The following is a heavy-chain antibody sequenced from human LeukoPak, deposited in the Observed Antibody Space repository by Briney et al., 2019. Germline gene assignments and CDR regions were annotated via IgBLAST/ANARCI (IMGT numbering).Heavy chain of an antibody. J-gene: IGHJ6*04. D-gene: IGHD3-10*02. CDR2: ISSSGSTI. CDR3: AELGITMIGGV. CDR1: GFTFSSYE. Sequence: GGSLRLSCAASGFTFSSYEMNWVRQAPGRGLEWVSYISSSGSTIYYADSVKGRFTISRDNAKNSLYLQVNSLRAEDTAVYYCAELGITMIGGVWGKGTTVTISS. V-gene: IGHV3-48*03.